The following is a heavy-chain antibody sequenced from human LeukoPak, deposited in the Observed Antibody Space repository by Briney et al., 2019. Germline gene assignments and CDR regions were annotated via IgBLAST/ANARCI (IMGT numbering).Heavy chain of an antibody. D-gene: IGHD3-10*01. CDR2: IYPGDSDT. V-gene: IGHV5-51*01. CDR1: GYSFTSYW. CDR3: ARPYGSGSYGRYDY. Sequence: GESLKISCKGSGYSFTSYWIGWVRQMPGKVLEWMWIIYPGDSDTRYSPSFQGQVTISADKSISPAYLQGSSLKDSDTAMYYCARPYGSGSYGRYDYWGQGTLVTVSS. J-gene: IGHJ4*02.